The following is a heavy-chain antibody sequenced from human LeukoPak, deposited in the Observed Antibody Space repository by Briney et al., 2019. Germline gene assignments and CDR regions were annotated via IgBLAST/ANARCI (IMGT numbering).Heavy chain of an antibody. V-gene: IGHV1-46*01. D-gene: IGHD3-22*01. Sequence: ASVKVSCKASGYTFTSYYMHWVRQAPGQGLEWMGIINPSGGSTSYAQKFQGRATMTRDTSTSTVYMELSSLRSEDTAVYYCARAMIVVGPGDYWGQGTLVTVSS. CDR3: ARAMIVVGPGDY. CDR2: INPSGGST. J-gene: IGHJ4*02. CDR1: GYTFTSYY.